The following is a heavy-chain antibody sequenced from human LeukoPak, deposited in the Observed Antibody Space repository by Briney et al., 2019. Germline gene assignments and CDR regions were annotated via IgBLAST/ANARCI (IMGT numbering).Heavy chain of an antibody. CDR2: INHSGST. CDR1: GGSFGGYY. V-gene: IGHV4-34*01. Sequence: PSETLSLTCAVSGGSFGGYYWSWIRQPPGKGLEWIGEINHSGSTNYNPSLKSRVTISVDTSKNQFSLKLSSVTAADTAVYYCASSIVATMTGRRIYFDYWGQGTLVTVSS. J-gene: IGHJ4*02. D-gene: IGHD5-12*01. CDR3: ASSIVATMTGRRIYFDY.